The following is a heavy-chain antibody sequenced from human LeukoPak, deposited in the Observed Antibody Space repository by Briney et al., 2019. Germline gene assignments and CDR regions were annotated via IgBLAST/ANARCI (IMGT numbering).Heavy chain of an antibody. CDR1: GYTFTSYG. CDR2: ISAYNGNT. CDR3: ARDSIGGLELLLNYYYYYMDV. V-gene: IGHV1-18*01. J-gene: IGHJ6*03. Sequence: ASVKVSCKASGYTFTSYGMSWVRQAPGQGLEWMGWISAYNGNTNYAQKLQGRVTMTRDTSTSTAYMELRSLRSDDTAVYYCARDSIGGLELLLNYYYYYMDVWGKGTTVTVS. D-gene: IGHD1-26*01.